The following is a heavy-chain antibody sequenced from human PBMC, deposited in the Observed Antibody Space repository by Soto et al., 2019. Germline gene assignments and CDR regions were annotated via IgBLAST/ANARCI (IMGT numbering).Heavy chain of an antibody. J-gene: IGHJ6*02. CDR3: ATPGTVARYGPSYGMDV. V-gene: IGHV3-23*01. CDR2: ITSSGDRT. Sequence: GGSLRLSCVDSRFSFSSYAMSWVRQAPGEGLEWVSSITSSGDRTHYADSGKGRFTISRDNSKNTLYLQMNSLRGEDPARYYCATPGTVARYGPSYGMDVWGQGTTVTVSS. CDR1: RFSFSSYA. D-gene: IGHD1-20*01.